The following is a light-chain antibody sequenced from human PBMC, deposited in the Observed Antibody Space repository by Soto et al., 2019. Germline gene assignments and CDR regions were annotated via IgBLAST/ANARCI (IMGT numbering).Light chain of an antibody. CDR3: QQLNSYRYT. CDR1: QGISSY. CDR2: GAS. Sequence: DIQLTQSPSFLSASVGDRVTITCRASQGISSYLAWYQQKPGKAPKLLINGASTLQSGVPSRFSGSGSGTEFTLTINSLQPEYIGTYYCQQLNSYRYTFGQGTKLEI. J-gene: IGKJ2*01. V-gene: IGKV1-9*01.